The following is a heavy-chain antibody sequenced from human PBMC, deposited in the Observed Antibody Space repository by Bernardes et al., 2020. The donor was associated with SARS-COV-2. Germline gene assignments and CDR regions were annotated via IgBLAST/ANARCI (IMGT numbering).Heavy chain of an antibody. V-gene: IGHV3-21*01. Sequence: GGSLRLSCAASGFTFSDYTMNWVRQAPGKGLEWVSSITSSSYISYADSVKGRFTVSRDNAKNSLYLQMNSLRAEDTAVYYCAKLFDSRGGTGLDPWGQGTLVTVSS. D-gene: IGHD3-22*01. CDR1: GFTFSDYT. J-gene: IGHJ5*02. CDR2: ITSSSYI. CDR3: AKLFDSRGGTGLDP.